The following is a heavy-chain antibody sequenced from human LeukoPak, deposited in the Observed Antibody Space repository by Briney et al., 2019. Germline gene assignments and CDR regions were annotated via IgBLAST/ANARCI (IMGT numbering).Heavy chain of an antibody. CDR3: AKGVRFLEWFHFDY. Sequence: QPGGSLRLSCAASGFTFSSYSMNWVRQAPGKGLEWVSYISSSSSTIYYADSVKGRFTISRDNSKNTLYLQMNSLRAEDTAVYYCAKGVRFLEWFHFDYWGQGTLVTVSS. CDR1: GFTFSSYS. D-gene: IGHD3-3*01. V-gene: IGHV3-48*01. CDR2: ISSSSSTI. J-gene: IGHJ4*02.